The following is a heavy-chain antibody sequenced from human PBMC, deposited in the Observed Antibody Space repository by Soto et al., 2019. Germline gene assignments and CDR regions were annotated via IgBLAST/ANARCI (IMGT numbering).Heavy chain of an antibody. CDR1: GGTFSSYA. D-gene: IGHD6-13*01. V-gene: IGHV1-69*01. CDR2: IIPIFGTA. Sequence: QVQLVQSVAEVKKPGSSVKVSCKASGGTFSSYAISWVRQAPGQGLEWMGGIIPIFGTANYAQKFQGRVTITADESTSTAYMELSSLRSEDTAVYYCARDVPVAAAGTMYYGMDVWGQGTTVTVSS. J-gene: IGHJ6*02. CDR3: ARDVPVAAAGTMYYGMDV.